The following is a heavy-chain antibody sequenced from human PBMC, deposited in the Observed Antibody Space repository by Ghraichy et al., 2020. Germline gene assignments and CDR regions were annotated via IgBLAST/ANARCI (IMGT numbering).Heavy chain of an antibody. V-gene: IGHV3-30*18. J-gene: IGHJ4*02. CDR1: GFTFSSYG. CDR2: ISYDGSNK. CDR3: AKGARGGATTPIDY. Sequence: GGSLRLSCAASGFTFSSYGMHWVRQAPGKGLEWVAVISYDGSNKYYADSVKGRFTISRDNSKNTLYLQMNSLRAEDTAVYYCAKGARGGATTPIDYWGQGTLVTVSS. D-gene: IGHD1-26*01.